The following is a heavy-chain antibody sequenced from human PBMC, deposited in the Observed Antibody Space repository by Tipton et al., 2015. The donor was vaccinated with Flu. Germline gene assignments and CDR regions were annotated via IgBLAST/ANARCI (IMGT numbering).Heavy chain of an antibody. J-gene: IGHJ3*01. CDR1: GQTFSDFW. CDR3: ARGDSFGV. V-gene: IGHV5-51*01. Sequence: EVQLVQSGGEVKKPGESLKTSCKLSGQTFSDFWIGWVRQMPGKGLEWMGIIYPGDSKTIYRPSFQGLVTISVDKSIDTAYLQWSSLKASDTAMYYCARGDSFGVWGQGTLVTVSS. CDR2: IYPGDSKT.